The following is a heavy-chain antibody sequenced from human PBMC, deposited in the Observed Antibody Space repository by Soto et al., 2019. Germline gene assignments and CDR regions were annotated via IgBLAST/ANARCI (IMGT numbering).Heavy chain of an antibody. Sequence: SETLSLTCTVSGGSISSGGYYWSWIRQHPGKGLEWIGYIYYSGSTYYNPSLKSRVTISVDTSKNQFSLKLSSVTAADTAVYYCARMYYYDSSGYYGSGRSYYFDYWGQGTLVTVSS. V-gene: IGHV4-31*03. CDR2: IYYSGST. CDR1: GGSISSGGYY. CDR3: ARMYYYDSSGYYGSGRSYYFDY. J-gene: IGHJ4*02. D-gene: IGHD3-22*01.